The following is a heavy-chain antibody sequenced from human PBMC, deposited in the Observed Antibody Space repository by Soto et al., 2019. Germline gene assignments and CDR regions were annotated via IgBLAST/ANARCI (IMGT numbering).Heavy chain of an antibody. V-gene: IGHV3-7*01. J-gene: IGHJ4*02. Sequence: EVQLVESGGGLVQPGGSLRLSCVASGFTFSAYWMTWVRQAPGKGLEWLANINQDGSETHDLDGRFAISRDNSKNSLYMQMSSLRAEDTAVYYCARLRGDYFDNWGQGTLVTVSS. CDR1: GFTFSAYW. CDR3: ARLRGDYFDN. CDR2: INQDGSET.